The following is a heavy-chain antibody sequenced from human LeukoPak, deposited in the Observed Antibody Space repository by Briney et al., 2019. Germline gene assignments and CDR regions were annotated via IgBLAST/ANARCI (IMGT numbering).Heavy chain of an antibody. Sequence: ASVKVSCKASGYTFTSYGISWVRQAPGQGLEWMGWISAYNGNTNYAQKLQGRVTMTTDTSTSTAYMELRSLRSDDTAVYYCARDPLGYSGYGALGYWGQGTLVTVPS. D-gene: IGHD5-12*01. CDR2: ISAYNGNT. V-gene: IGHV1-18*01. CDR1: GYTFTSYG. CDR3: ARDPLGYSGYGALGY. J-gene: IGHJ4*02.